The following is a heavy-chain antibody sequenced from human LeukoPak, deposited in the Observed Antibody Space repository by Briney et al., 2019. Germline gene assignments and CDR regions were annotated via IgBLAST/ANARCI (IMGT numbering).Heavy chain of an antibody. V-gene: IGHV4-34*01. Sequence: PSETLSLTCAVYGGSFSGYYWSWIRQTPGKGLEWIGEINHSGSTNYNPSLKSRVTISVDTSKNQFSLKLSSVTAADTAVYYCARGVGGDYSQRVRWFDPRGQGTLVTVSS. CDR1: GGSFSGYY. CDR3: ARGVGGDYSQRVRWFDP. J-gene: IGHJ5*02. D-gene: IGHD4-17*01. CDR2: INHSGST.